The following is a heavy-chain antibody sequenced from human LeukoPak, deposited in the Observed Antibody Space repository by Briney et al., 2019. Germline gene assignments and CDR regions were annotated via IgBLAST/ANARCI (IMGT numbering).Heavy chain of an antibody. CDR2: IKQDGSEK. V-gene: IGHV3-7*01. Sequence: GGSLRLSCAPPGFTITGHRKRTVCQAPGKGLEWVANIKQDGSEKYYVDTVKGRFTISRDDPKNSLYLQMNCLRAEDTAVYYWARRLYDSSGFKNWLDPRGERTLVTVSS. CDR3: ARRLYDSSGFKNWLDP. J-gene: IGHJ5*02. D-gene: IGHD3-22*01. CDR1: GFTITGHR.